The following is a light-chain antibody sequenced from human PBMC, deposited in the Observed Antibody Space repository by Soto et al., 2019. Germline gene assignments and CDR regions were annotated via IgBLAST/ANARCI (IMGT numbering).Light chain of an antibody. CDR2: AAS. J-gene: IGKJ2*01. CDR3: QQSSGIRYT. CDR1: QTISTY. Sequence: DIQMTQSPSSLSASVGDRVTITCRASQTISTYLNWYQQNPGKAPKLLIYAASSLQSGVPSRFSGSRSRTDFTLTISSLLPEDCATYYCQQSSGIRYTFGQGTKLEIK. V-gene: IGKV1-39*01.